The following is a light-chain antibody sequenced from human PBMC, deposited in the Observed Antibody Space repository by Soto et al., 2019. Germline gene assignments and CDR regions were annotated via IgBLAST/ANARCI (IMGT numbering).Light chain of an antibody. Sequence: DIQMTQSPSTLSGSVGDRVTITCRASQTISSWLAWYQQKPGKAPKLLISTASSVRSGVPSRFSGSRSGTDFTLTITNLVFDDVATYYCQQSYGTPRTCGQGTKV. V-gene: IGKV1-39*01. J-gene: IGKJ1*01. CDR2: TAS. CDR3: QQSYGTPRT. CDR1: QTISSW.